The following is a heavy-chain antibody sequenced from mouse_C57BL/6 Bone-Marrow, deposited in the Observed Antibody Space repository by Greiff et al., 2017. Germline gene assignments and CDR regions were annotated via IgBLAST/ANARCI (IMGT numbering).Heavy chain of an antibody. CDR3: TTLYYYGSSSYYCDY. V-gene: IGHV14-4*01. J-gene: IGHJ2*01. CDR2: IDPENGDT. CDR1: GFNIKDDY. Sequence: EVQLQQSGAELVRPGASVKLSCTASGFNIKDDYMHWVKQRPEQGLAWIGWIDPENGDTEYASKFQGQATITADTSSNTAYLQISILTTEDTAVYYCTTLYYYGSSSYYCDYWGQGTTLTVSS. D-gene: IGHD1-1*01.